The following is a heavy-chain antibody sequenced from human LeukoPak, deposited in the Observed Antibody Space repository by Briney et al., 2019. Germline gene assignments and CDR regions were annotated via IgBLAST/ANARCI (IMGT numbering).Heavy chain of an antibody. D-gene: IGHD6-13*01. J-gene: IGHJ5*02. V-gene: IGHV4-59*01. CDR3: ARDSSWYPGWFDP. CDR1: GASISSYY. Sequence: SETLSLTCTVSGASISSYYWSWIRQPPGKGLEWIGYIYYSGSTNYNPSLKSRVTISVDTSKNQFSLKLSSVTAADTAVYYCARDSSWYPGWFDPWGQGTLVTVSS. CDR2: IYYSGST.